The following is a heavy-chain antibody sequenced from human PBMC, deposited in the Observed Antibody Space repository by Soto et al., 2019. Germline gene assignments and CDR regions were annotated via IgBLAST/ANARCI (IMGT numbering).Heavy chain of an antibody. CDR1: GFSLSTSGVG. CDR2: IYWDDDK. CDR3: AHRQRVNSFGY. J-gene: IGHJ4*02. Sequence: QITLKESGPTLVKPTQTLTLTCTFSGFSLSTSGVGVGWIRQPPGKALEWLALIYWDDDKRYSPSLKSRLTNTKXTSKNQVVLTMTNMDPVDTATYYCAHRQRVNSFGYWGQGTLVTVSS. D-gene: IGHD6-13*01. V-gene: IGHV2-5*02.